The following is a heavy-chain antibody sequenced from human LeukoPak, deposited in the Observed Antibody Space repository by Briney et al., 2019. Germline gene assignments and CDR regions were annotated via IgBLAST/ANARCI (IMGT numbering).Heavy chain of an antibody. CDR1: GGTFSSYA. V-gene: IGHV1-69*13. J-gene: IGHJ6*02. D-gene: IGHD6-13*01. CDR3: ARLKGVAAAAQYGFPFYYGMDV. Sequence: RASVKVSCKASGGTFSSYAISWVRQAPGQGLEWMGGIIPIFGTANYAQKFQGRVTITADESTSTAYMELSSLRSEDTAVYYCARLKGVAAAAQYGFPFYYGMDVWGQGTTVIVSS. CDR2: IIPIFGTA.